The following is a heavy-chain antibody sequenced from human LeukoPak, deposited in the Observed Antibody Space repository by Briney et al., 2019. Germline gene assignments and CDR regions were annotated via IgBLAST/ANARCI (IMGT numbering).Heavy chain of an antibody. CDR3: ARRRQITFYSPYAFDM. Sequence: PSETLSLTCAVSGASISSGSYSWSWIRQPPGKGLEWIGYISHSGNTYYNPSLKSRVTISVDKSKNQFSLKLTSVTAADTAVYYCARRRQITFYSPYAFDMWGQGTMVTVSS. V-gene: IGHV4-30-2*01. D-gene: IGHD2/OR15-2a*01. CDR2: ISHSGNT. CDR1: GASISSGSYS. J-gene: IGHJ3*02.